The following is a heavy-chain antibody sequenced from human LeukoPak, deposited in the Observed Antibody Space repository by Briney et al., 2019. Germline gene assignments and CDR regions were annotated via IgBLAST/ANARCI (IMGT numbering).Heavy chain of an antibody. J-gene: IGHJ4*02. D-gene: IGHD4-17*01. CDR1: GYTFTTYA. CDR2: INTGNGNT. CDR3: ARDGDGDMHYFDY. V-gene: IGHV1-3*04. Sequence: ASVKVSCKASGYTFTTYAMHWVRQAPGQRLEWMGWINTGNGNTKYSQKFQGRVTITRDTSASTAYMELSSLRSEDTAVYYCARDGDGDMHYFDYWGQGTLVTVSS.